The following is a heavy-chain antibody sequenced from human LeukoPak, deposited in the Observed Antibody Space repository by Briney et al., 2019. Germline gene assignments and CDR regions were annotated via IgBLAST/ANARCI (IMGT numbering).Heavy chain of an antibody. CDR2: ISSSSSYI. Sequence: PGGSLRLSCAASGFTFSSYGMHWVRQAPGKGLEWVSSISSSSSYIYYADSVKGRFTISRDNAKNSLYLQMNSLRAEDTAVYYCARDGDYGGNPSLRYWGQGTLVTVSS. V-gene: IGHV3-21*01. J-gene: IGHJ4*02. CDR1: GFTFSSYG. CDR3: ARDGDYGGNPSLRY. D-gene: IGHD4-23*01.